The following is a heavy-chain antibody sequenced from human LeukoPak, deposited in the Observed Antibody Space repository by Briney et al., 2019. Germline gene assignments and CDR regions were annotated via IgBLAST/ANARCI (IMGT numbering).Heavy chain of an antibody. CDR2: ISSSSSYI. CDR3: ARSPYSGSYYLARNWFDP. CDR1: GFTFSSYS. J-gene: IGHJ5*02. Sequence: PGGSLRLSCAASGFTFSSYSMNWVRQAPGKGLEWVSSISSSSSYIYYADSVKGRFTISRDNAKNSLYLQMNSLRAEDTAVYYCARSPYSGSYYLARNWFDPWGQGTLVTVSS. V-gene: IGHV3-21*01. D-gene: IGHD1-26*01.